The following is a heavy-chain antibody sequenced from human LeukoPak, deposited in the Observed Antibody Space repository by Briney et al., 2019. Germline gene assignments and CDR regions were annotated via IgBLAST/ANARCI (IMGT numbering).Heavy chain of an antibody. CDR2: IYSSGSA. V-gene: IGHV4-61*03. J-gene: IGHJ3*01. CDR3: ARDLWGVPDAFDV. Sequence: ESSETLSLTCTVSGGSISSGDYYWSWIRQPPGKGLEWIGRIYSSGSARYNPSLTSRVTMSVDTSKNHFSLNLTSVTAADTVIYYCARDLWGVPDAFDVWGQGTVVTVSS. D-gene: IGHD3-10*01. CDR1: GGSISSGDYY.